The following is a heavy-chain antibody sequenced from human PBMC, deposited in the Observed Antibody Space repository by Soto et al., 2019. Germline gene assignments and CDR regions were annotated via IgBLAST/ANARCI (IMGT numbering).Heavy chain of an antibody. CDR2: INPNSGST. CDR1: GYTFTGYY. V-gene: IGHV1-2*04. D-gene: IGHD1-26*01. J-gene: IGHJ4*02. CDR3: ARDRGSSITPDFDY. Sequence: ASVKVSCKASGYTFTGYYMHWVRQAPGQGLEWMGWINPNSGSTNYAQKFQGWVTMTRDTSISTAYMELSRLRSDDTAVYYCARDRGSSITPDFDYWGQGTLVTVSS.